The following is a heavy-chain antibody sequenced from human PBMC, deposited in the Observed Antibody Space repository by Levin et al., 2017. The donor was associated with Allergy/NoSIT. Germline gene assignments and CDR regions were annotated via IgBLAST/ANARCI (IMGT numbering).Heavy chain of an antibody. Sequence: ASETLSLTCTVSGGSVSRGSYYWSWIRQPPGKGLEWIGFISSSGSTKFNSSLKSRVTISVDTSKNQFSLKLSSVTAADTAVYYCARGSRDCSSTSCYYYWFDPWGQGTLVTVSS. D-gene: IGHD2-2*01. J-gene: IGHJ5*02. CDR2: ISSSGST. CDR3: ARGSRDCSSTSCYYYWFDP. CDR1: GGSVSRGSYY. V-gene: IGHV4-61*01.